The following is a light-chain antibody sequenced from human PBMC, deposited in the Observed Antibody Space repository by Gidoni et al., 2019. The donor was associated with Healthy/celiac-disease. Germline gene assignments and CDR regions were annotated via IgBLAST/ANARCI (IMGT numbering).Light chain of an antibody. V-gene: IGKV3-11*01. CDR3: QQRSNWPPT. CDR2: DAS. Sequence: EIVLPQSPATLSLSPGEGATLSCRASQSVSSYLAWYQQKPGQAPRLLIYDASNRATGIPARFSGSGSGTDFTLTISSLEPEDFAVYYCQQRSNWPPTFGQGTKVEIK. J-gene: IGKJ1*01. CDR1: QSVSSY.